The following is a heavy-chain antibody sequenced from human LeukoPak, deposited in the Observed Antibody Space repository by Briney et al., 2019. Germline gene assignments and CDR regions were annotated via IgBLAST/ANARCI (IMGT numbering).Heavy chain of an antibody. V-gene: IGHV3-7*01. D-gene: IGHD3-10*01. CDR1: GFTFSNYW. J-gene: IGHJ4*02. CDR3: TRTPVGVDY. CDR2: IKQDGSEI. Sequence: GGSLRLSCAASGFTFSNYWMTWVRQAPGKGLEWVANIKQDGSEIFYVDSVKGRFTISRDNARKSLYLQMNSLRAEDTAVYYCTRTPVGVDYWGQGTLVTVSS.